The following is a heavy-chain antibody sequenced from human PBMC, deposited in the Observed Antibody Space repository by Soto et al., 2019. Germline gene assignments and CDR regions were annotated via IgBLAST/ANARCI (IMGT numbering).Heavy chain of an antibody. D-gene: IGHD3-9*01. CDR2: IYYSGST. CDR1: IGSISSYY. CDR3: ARLKPSDWDYYYGMDV. J-gene: IGHJ6*02. V-gene: IGHV4-59*01. Sequence: SETLSLTCAVSIGSISSYYWSWIRQPPGKGLEWIGYIYYSGSTNYNPSLKSRVTILVDMSKNQFSLKLRSVTAADTAVYYCARLKPSDWDYYYGMDVWGQGTTVTVS.